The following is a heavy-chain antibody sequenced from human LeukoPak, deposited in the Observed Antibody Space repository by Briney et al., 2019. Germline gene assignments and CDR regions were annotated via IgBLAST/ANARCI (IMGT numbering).Heavy chain of an antibody. V-gene: IGHV3-30*18. CDR3: AKDWNNWFDS. D-gene: IGHD1-1*01. CDR2: ISFDGSKK. J-gene: IGHJ5*01. Sequence: GGSLRLSCAASGFTFSNYGLHWVRQAPGKGLEWVALISFDGSKKYFADSVKGRFTLSRDNSKNTLYLQMNSLRGEDTAVYYCAKDWNNWFDSWGQGTLVTVSS. CDR1: GFTFSNYG.